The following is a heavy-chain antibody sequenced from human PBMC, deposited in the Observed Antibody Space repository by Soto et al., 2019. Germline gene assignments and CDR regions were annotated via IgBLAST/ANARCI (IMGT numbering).Heavy chain of an antibody. CDR3: ASSSGYYYIDY. Sequence: QVQLVQSGAEVKKPGASVKVSCKASGYTFTSYAMHWVRKAAGQRREWMGWINAGNGNTKYSQKFQGRVTITRDTSASTAYMELSSRRSEDTAVYYCASSSGYYYIDYWGQGTLVTVSS. V-gene: IGHV1-3*01. CDR1: GYTFTSYA. D-gene: IGHD3-22*01. CDR2: INAGNGNT. J-gene: IGHJ4*02.